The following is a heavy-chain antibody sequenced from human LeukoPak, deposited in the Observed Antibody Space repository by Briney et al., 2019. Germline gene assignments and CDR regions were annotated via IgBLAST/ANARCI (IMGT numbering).Heavy chain of an antibody. CDR3: ARGIAVAAYYYYMDV. V-gene: IGHV3-48*03. D-gene: IGHD6-13*01. Sequence: PGGSLRLSCAASGFTFSSYEMNWVRQAPGKGLEWVSYISSSSSTIYYADSVKGRFTISRDNAKNSLYLQMNSLRAEDTAVYYCARGIAVAAYYYYMDVWGKGTTVTVSS. CDR2: ISSSSSTI. CDR1: GFTFSSYE. J-gene: IGHJ6*03.